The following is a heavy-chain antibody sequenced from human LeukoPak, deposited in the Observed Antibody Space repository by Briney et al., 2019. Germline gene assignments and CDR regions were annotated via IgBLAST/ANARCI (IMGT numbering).Heavy chain of an antibody. V-gene: IGHV1-18*01. CDR2: INAYNGNT. Sequence: GASVKVSCKASGYTFTSYGISWVRQAPGQGLEWMGWINAYNGNTNYAQKLQGRVTMTTDTSTSTAYMELRSLRSDDTAVYYCARDRPAGDSSGYFYWGQGTLVTVSS. D-gene: IGHD3-22*01. CDR3: ARDRPAGDSSGYFY. CDR1: GYTFTSYG. J-gene: IGHJ4*02.